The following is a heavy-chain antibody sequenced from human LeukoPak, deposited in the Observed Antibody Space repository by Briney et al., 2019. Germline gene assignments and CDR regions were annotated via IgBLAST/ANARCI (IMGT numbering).Heavy chain of an antibody. CDR3: TRSRERYCTSGSCYIDLQAR. V-gene: IGHV4-61*02. Sequence: MSSESLSLTCTVSGGSISSGYYYWSWIRQPAGKGLEWIGRMYTSGSTEYNPSLNSRVTISVDTSKNQFSLKLSSVTAADTAVYYCTRSRERYCTSGSCYIDLQARWGQGTLVTVSA. CDR1: GGSISSGYYY. J-gene: IGHJ4*02. D-gene: IGHD2-2*02. CDR2: MYTSGST.